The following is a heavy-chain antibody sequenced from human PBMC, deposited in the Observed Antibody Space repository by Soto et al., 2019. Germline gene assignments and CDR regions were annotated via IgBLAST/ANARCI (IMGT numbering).Heavy chain of an antibody. D-gene: IGHD2-2*01. Sequence: QVQLQESGPGLVKPSGTLSLTCAVSGGSISSSNWWSWVRQPPGKGLEWIGEIYHSGSTNYNPSLKSRVTISVDKSKNQFFLKLSSVTAADTAVYYCARRDYAVGVVVPAAIGLGLESDPAGWFDPWGQGTLVTVSS. CDR1: GGSISSSNW. J-gene: IGHJ5*02. CDR3: ARRDYAVGVVVPAAIGLGLESDPAGWFDP. V-gene: IGHV4-4*02. CDR2: IYHSGST.